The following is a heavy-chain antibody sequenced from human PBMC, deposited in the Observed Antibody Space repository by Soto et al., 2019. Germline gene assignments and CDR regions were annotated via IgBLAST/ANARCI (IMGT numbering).Heavy chain of an antibody. Sequence: EVQLVESGGGLVQPGGSLRLSCAASGFTFSSYSVNWVRQAPGKGLEWVSYISSSSTFIFYADSVKGRFTISRDNAKNALYQQRNSLRAEDTAVYYCARDSQWSFDYWGQGTLVTVSS. V-gene: IGHV3-48*01. J-gene: IGHJ4*02. D-gene: IGHD2-15*01. CDR1: GFTFSSYS. CDR3: ARDSQWSFDY. CDR2: ISSSSTFI.